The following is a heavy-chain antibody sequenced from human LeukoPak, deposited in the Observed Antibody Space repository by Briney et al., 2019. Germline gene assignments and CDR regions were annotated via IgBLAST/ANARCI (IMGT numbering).Heavy chain of an antibody. D-gene: IGHD2-15*01. CDR1: GYTLTSYD. V-gene: IGHV1-8*01. J-gene: IGHJ4*02. CDR3: TRETSSRWFDD. CDR2: MNHNGGRT. Sequence: GASVSLSCKASGYTLTSYDMNWVRQAPGQGLEWVAGMNHNGGRTVYAEAFQGRITITRNTSISTAYMELNSLRSEDTAVYYCTRETSSRWFDDWGQGTLVTVSS.